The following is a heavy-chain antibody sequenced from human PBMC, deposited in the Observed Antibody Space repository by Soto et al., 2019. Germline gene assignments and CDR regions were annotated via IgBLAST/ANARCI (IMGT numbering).Heavy chain of an antibody. J-gene: IGHJ6*02. Sequence: LSKTASEGTSIDHGVRWIRQEKGKGLEYVSAISSNGGSTYYADSVKGRFTISRDNSKNTLYLQMSSLRAEDTAVYYCVKSDFWSGYPHSYYYGMDVWGQGTTVTVSS. D-gene: IGHD3-3*01. CDR2: ISSNGGST. CDR3: VKSDFWSGYPHSYYYGMDV. CDR1: EGTSIDHG. V-gene: IGHV3-64D*08.